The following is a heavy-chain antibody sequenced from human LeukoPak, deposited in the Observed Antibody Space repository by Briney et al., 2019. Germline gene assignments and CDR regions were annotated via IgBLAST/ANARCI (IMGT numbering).Heavy chain of an antibody. Sequence: GGSLRLSCAASGFTFSSNGMTWVRQAPGKGLEWVAVLSYDGSHKDYADSVKGRFTISRDNSKNTLYLQMDSLRAEDTAVYYCARGFGPCDYWGQGTLVTVSS. CDR2: LSYDGSHK. D-gene: IGHD3/OR15-3a*01. V-gene: IGHV3-30*03. CDR1: GFTFSSNG. CDR3: ARGFGPCDY. J-gene: IGHJ4*02.